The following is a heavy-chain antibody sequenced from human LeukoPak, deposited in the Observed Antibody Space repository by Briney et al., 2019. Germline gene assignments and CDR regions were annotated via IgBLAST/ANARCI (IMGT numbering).Heavy chain of an antibody. CDR1: GFTFSGYA. CDR2: ISSSSYI. V-gene: IGHV3-21*04. Sequence: PGGSLRLSCAASGFTFSGYAMNWVRQAPGKGLEWVSSISSSSYIYYADSVKGRFTISRDNAKNSLYLQMNSLRAEDTAVYYCAHIYFYGSESYGDYWGQGTLVTVSS. D-gene: IGHD3-10*01. CDR3: AHIYFYGSESYGDY. J-gene: IGHJ4*02.